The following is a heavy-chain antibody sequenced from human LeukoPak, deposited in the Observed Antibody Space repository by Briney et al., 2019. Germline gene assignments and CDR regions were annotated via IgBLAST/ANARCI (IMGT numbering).Heavy chain of an antibody. J-gene: IGHJ3*02. CDR1: GFTFSSYG. CDR3: AKDRELLKHGDAFDI. V-gene: IGHV3-23*01. Sequence: GGSLRLSCAASGFTFSSYGMSWVRQAPGKGLEWVSSISGSGGSTKYADSVKGRFTISRDNSKNTLYLQMNSLRAEDTAVCYCAKDRELLKHGDAFDIWGQGTMVTVSS. CDR2: ISGSGGST. D-gene: IGHD1-26*01.